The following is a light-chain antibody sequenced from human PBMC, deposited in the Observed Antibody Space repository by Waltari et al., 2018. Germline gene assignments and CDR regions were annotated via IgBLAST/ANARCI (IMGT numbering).Light chain of an antibody. J-gene: IGKJ1*01. Sequence: EVVMTQSPATLSVSRGERATLSGRASQSVSSNLAWYQHKPVQPPRLLTYGASTRATGIPARFSGSGSGTEFTLTISSLQSEDFAAYYCQQYNNWPPWTFGPGTTVEIK. V-gene: IGKV3-15*01. CDR2: GAS. CDR1: QSVSSN. CDR3: QQYNNWPPWT.